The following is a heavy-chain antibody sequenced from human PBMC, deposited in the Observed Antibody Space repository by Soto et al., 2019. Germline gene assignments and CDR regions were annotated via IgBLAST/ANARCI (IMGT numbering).Heavy chain of an antibody. V-gene: IGHV3-21*06. CDR2: ISSTTNYI. J-gene: IGHJ4*02. CDR1: GFTFTRYS. Sequence: PGGSLRLSCAASGFTFTRYSMNWVRQAPGKGLEWVSSISSTTNYIYYGDSMKGRFTISRDNAKSSLYLEMNSLRAEDTAVYYWARESEDLTSNFDYWRQGTLVGVSS. CDR3: ARESEDLTSNFDY.